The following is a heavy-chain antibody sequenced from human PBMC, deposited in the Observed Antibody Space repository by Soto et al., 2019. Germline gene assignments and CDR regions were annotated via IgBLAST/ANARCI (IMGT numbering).Heavy chain of an antibody. J-gene: IGHJ3*02. V-gene: IGHV1-58*02. CDR1: GFTFTSSA. D-gene: IGHD2-15*01. CDR2: IVVGSGNT. CDR3: AATEGYCSGGSCYLDAFDI. Sequence: ASVKVSCKASGFTFTSSAMQWVRQARGQRLEWIGWIVVGSGNTNYAQKFQERVTITRDMSTSTAYMELSSLRSEDTAVYYCAATEGYCSGGSCYLDAFDIWGQGTMVTVS.